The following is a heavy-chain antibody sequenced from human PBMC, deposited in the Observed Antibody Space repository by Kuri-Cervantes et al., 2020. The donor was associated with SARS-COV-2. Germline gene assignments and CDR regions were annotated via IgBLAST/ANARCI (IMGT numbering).Heavy chain of an antibody. CDR2: FYYVGIT. Sequence: GSLRLSCTVSGGSFNSHYWTWIRQPPGKGLEWIGYFYYVGITNYNPSLKSRVTISVDTSKNQFSLKLSSVTAADTAVYYCARSEAWDDYYFDYWGQGTLVTVSS. D-gene: IGHD3-3*01. CDR1: GGSFNSHY. V-gene: IGHV4-59*08. CDR3: ARSEAWDDYYFDY. J-gene: IGHJ4*02.